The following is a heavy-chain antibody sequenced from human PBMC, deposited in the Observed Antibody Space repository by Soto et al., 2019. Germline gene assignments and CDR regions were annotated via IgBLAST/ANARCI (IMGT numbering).Heavy chain of an antibody. CDR3: TSTVSKNRDFDC. Sequence: GGSLRLSCAASGFTFSGYTMHWVRQASGKGLEWVGRIRSKANSYATAYAASVKGRFMISRDDPKNTAYLQMNSLKTEDTAVYYCTSTVSKNRDFDCWGQGTLVTVSS. CDR1: GFTFSGYT. CDR2: IRSKANSYAT. V-gene: IGHV3-73*01. J-gene: IGHJ4*02. D-gene: IGHD3-3*02.